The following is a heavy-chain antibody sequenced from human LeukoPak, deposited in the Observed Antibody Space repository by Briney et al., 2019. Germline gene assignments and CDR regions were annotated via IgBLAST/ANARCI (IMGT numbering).Heavy chain of an antibody. CDR2: ISSSSTI. D-gene: IGHD6-19*01. CDR3: ARDRNGRDSSGWYYFDY. CDR1: GFTFSSYS. V-gene: IGHV3-48*01. J-gene: IGHJ4*02. Sequence: GGSLRLSCAASGFTFSSYSMNWVRQAPGKGLEWVSYISSSSTIYYADSVKGRFTISRDNAKNSLYLQMNSLRAEDTAVYYCARDRNGRDSSGWYYFDYWGQGTLVTVSS.